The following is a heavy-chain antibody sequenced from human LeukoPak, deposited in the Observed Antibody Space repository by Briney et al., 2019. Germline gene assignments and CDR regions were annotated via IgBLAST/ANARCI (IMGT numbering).Heavy chain of an antibody. J-gene: IGHJ4*02. CDR3: VSFYETY. Sequence: GGSLRLSCAASGNYWMHWVRQAPGKGLVWVSHINSDGSWTSCADSVKGRFTISKDNAKNTVYLQMNNLRAEDTAVYYCVSFYETYWGRGTLVTVSS. CDR1: GNYW. V-gene: IGHV3-74*01. CDR2: INSDGSWT. D-gene: IGHD2-2*01.